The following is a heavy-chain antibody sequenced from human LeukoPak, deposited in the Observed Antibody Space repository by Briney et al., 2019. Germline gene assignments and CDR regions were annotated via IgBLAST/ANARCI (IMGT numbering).Heavy chain of an antibody. Sequence: GASVKVSCKASGYTFTSYGISWVRQAPGQGLEWMGWISAYNGNTNYAQKLQGRVTMTTDTSTSTAYMELRSLRSDDTAVYYCAKTRETTPHYHYGMDVWGQGTTVTVSS. V-gene: IGHV1-18*01. D-gene: IGHD4-17*01. CDR1: GYTFTSYG. CDR3: AKTRETTPHYHYGMDV. CDR2: ISAYNGNT. J-gene: IGHJ6*02.